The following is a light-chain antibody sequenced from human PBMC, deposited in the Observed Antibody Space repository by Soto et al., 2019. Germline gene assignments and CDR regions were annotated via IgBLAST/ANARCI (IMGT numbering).Light chain of an antibody. V-gene: IGLV8-61*01. CDR1: SASVSTSYY. CDR3: VLYMGSGVGV. Sequence: QTVVTQEPSFSVSPGGTVTLTCGLSSASVSTSYYPRWYQQTPGQAPRTLIYSTNTRSSGVPDRFSGSILGNKAALTITGAQADDEYDYYCVLYMGSGVGVFGGGTKVTVL. CDR2: STN. J-gene: IGLJ3*02.